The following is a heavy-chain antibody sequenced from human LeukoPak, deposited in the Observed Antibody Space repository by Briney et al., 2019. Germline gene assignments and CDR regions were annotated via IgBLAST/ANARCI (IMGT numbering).Heavy chain of an antibody. CDR2: ISAYNGNT. J-gene: IGHJ4*02. CDR3: AASSTNWGSPDY. D-gene: IGHD7-27*01. Sequence: ASVKVSCKASGYTFTSYGISWVRQAPGQGLEWMGWISAYNGNTNYAQKLQGRVTMTTDTSTSTAYMELRSLRSDDTAVYCCAASSTNWGSPDYWGQGTLVTVSS. V-gene: IGHV1-18*01. CDR1: GYTFTSYG.